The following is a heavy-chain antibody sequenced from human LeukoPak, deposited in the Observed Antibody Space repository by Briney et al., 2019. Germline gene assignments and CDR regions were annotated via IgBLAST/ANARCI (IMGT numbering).Heavy chain of an antibody. CDR3: ARDQGVTYDY. CDR2: TYYRSKWYN. V-gene: IGHV6-1*01. D-gene: IGHD3-10*01. J-gene: IGHJ4*02. CDR1: GDSVSSSTAA. Sequence: SQTLSLTCAISGDSVSSSTAAWNWIRQSPSRGLEWLGRTYYRSKWYNGYPVSVKSRITINPDTSKNQFSLQLSSVTPEDTAVYYCARDQGVTYDYWGQGTLVTVSS.